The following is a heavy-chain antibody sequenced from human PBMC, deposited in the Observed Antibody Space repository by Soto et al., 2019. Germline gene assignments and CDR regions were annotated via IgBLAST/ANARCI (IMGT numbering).Heavy chain of an antibody. Sequence: SQTLSLTCAISGDSVSSNSAAWNWIRQSPSRGLEWLGRTYYRSKWYNDYAVSVKSRITINPDTSKNQFSLQLNSVTPEDTAVYYCARDPAGDTAMGRVYYCYGMDVWGQGTTVTVSS. CDR3: ARDPAGDTAMGRVYYCYGMDV. V-gene: IGHV6-1*01. CDR1: GDSVSSNSAA. J-gene: IGHJ6*02. D-gene: IGHD5-18*01. CDR2: TYYRSKWYN.